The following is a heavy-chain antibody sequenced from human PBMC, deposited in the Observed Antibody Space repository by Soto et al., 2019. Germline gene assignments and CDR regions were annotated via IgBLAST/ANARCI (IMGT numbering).Heavy chain of an antibody. V-gene: IGHV6-1*01. J-gene: IGHJ6*03. CDR1: GDSVSSNSAA. CDR3: AREGSSRPRPYYYYYYMDV. D-gene: IGHD6-13*01. Sequence: QSQTLSLTCAISGDSVSSNSAAWNWIRQSPSRGLEWLGRTYYRSKWYNDYAVSVKSRITINPDTSKNQFSLQLNSVTPEDTAVYYCAREGSSRPRPYYYYYYMDVWGKGTTVTVSS. CDR2: TYYRSKWYN.